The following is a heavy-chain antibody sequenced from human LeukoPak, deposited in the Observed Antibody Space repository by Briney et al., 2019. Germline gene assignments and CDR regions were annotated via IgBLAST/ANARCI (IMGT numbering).Heavy chain of an antibody. J-gene: IGHJ4*02. CDR3: AKWDTYYDSSGYYFY. CDR2: ISGSGGST. CDR1: GFTFSSYG. D-gene: IGHD3-22*01. Sequence: PGGSLRLSCAASGFTFSSYGMSWVRQAPGKGLEWGSAISGSGGSTYYADSVKGRFTISRDNSKNTLYLQMNSLRAEDTAVYYCAKWDTYYDSSGYYFYWGQGTLVTVSS. V-gene: IGHV3-23*01.